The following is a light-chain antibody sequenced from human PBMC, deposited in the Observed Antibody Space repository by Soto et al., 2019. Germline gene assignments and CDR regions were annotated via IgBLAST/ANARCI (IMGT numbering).Light chain of an antibody. V-gene: IGKV1-5*03. CDR2: KAS. Sequence: DIQMTQSPSTQSASVGDRVSITCRASQNIRSWLAWYQHKPGKAPKLLIYKASTLDSGVPSRFSGSGSGTDFTLTISSLQPDDFATYYCQQYDRYSLSFGPGTKVEIK. J-gene: IGKJ3*01. CDR3: QQYDRYSLS. CDR1: QNIRSW.